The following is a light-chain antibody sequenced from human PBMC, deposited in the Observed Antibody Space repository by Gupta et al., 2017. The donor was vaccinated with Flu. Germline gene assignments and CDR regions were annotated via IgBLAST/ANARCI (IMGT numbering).Light chain of an antibody. CDR1: SSDVGGYNY. Sequence: QSVTISCTGTSSDVGGYNYVSWYQQHPGKAPKLIIYEGTKRPSGVPDRFYGSKSGNTASLTVSGLQAEDEADYYCSSYADSRYVFGTGTKVTVL. J-gene: IGLJ1*01. V-gene: IGLV2-8*01. CDR3: SSYADSRYV. CDR2: EGT.